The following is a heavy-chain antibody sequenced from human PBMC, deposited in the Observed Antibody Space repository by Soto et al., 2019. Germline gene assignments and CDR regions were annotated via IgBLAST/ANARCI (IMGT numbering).Heavy chain of an antibody. CDR3: ARAHTYYYDISGYFVFDY. CDR1: GGSISSGGYY. CDR2: ISYSASS. D-gene: IGHD3-22*01. V-gene: IGHV4-31*03. J-gene: IGHJ4*02. Sequence: SETLSLTCNVSGGSISSGGYYWNWIRQVPGRGLEWIGYISYSASSFYNPSLESRVSVSIDTSGNQFSLKLSSMTAADTAVYFCARAHTYYYDISGYFVFDYWGQGTLVT.